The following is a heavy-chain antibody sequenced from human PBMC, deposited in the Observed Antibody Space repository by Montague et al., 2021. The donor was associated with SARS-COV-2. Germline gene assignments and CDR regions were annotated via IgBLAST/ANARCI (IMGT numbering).Heavy chain of an antibody. J-gene: IGHJ4*02. CDR3: ARGTIWFGELLTLWYFDY. V-gene: IGHV4-34*01. CDR2: INHSGST. CDR1: GGSFSGYY. Sequence: SETLSLTCAVYGGSFSGYYWSWIRQPPGKGLEWIGEINHSGSTYYNPSLKSRVTISVDTSKNQFSLKLSSVTAADTAVYYCARGTIWFGELLTLWYFDYWGQGTLVTVSS. D-gene: IGHD3-10*01.